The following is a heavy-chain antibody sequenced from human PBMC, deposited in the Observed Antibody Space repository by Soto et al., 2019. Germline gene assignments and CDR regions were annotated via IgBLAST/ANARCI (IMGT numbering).Heavy chain of an antibody. CDR2: INHRRST. D-gene: IGHD6-13*01. Sequence: SETLSLTCAVYGGSFSGYYWTWIRQPPGKGLEWIGEINHRRSTSYNPSLKRRVTMSIDTSKNQFSLKLSSVTAADTAVYYCARGSSTPNGYGMDVWGQGTTVTVSS. V-gene: IGHV4-34*01. CDR3: ARGSSTPNGYGMDV. CDR1: GGSFSGYY. J-gene: IGHJ6*02.